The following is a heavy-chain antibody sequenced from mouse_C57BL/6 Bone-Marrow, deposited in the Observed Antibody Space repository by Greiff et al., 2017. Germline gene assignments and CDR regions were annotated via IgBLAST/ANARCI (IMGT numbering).Heavy chain of an antibody. J-gene: IGHJ3*01. CDR1: GYTFTSYT. CDR2: INPSSGYT. D-gene: IGHD2-4*01. V-gene: IGHV1-4*01. CDR3: AREKAYDYDWFAY. Sequence: LQESGAELARPGASVKMSCKASGYTFTSYTMHWVKQRPGQGLEWIGYINPSSGYTKYNQKFKDKATLTADKSSSTAYIQLSSLTSEESAVYYCAREKAYDYDWFAYWGQGTLVTVSA.